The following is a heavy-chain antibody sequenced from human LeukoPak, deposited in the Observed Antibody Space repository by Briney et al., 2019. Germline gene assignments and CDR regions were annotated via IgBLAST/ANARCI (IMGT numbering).Heavy chain of an antibody. D-gene: IGHD2-2*01. J-gene: IGHJ1*01. V-gene: IGHV4-38-2*02. CDR2: IYHSGST. CDR3: ARADIVVVPAARFAEYFQH. Sequence: SETLSLTCTVSGYSISSGYYWGWIRQPPGKGLEWIGSIYHSGSTYYNPSLKSRVTISVDTSKNQFSLKLSSVTAADTAVYYCARADIVVVPAARFAEYFQHWGQGTLVTVSS. CDR1: GYSISSGYY.